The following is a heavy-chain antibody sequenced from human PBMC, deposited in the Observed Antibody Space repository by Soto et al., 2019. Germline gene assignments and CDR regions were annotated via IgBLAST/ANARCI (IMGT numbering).Heavy chain of an antibody. J-gene: IGHJ5*02. D-gene: IGHD3-16*02. V-gene: IGHV4-59*01. Sequence: SETLSLTCTVSGGTISSYYWSWIRQPPGKGLEWIGYIYYSGSTNYNPSLKSRVTISVDTSKNQFSLKLSSVTAADTAVYYCAGRNSLASVSLNFRELSNYKWIDPWGPGTLVTVSS. CDR1: GGTISSYY. CDR2: IYYSGST. CDR3: AGRNSLASVSLNFRELSNYKWIDP.